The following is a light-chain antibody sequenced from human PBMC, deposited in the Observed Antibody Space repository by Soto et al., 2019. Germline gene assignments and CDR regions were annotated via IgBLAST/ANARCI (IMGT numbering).Light chain of an antibody. J-gene: IGKJ2*03. CDR1: QSLLHSNTHNY. CDR3: MQALQTPPS. CDR2: LGS. Sequence: DIVMTQSPLSLPVTPGEPASISCRSSQSLLHSNTHNYLDWYLQKPGQSPQLLIYLGSNRASGVPDRFSGSGSGTDFTLKISRVEAEDVGLYYCMQALQTPPSFGQGTRLEI. V-gene: IGKV2-28*01.